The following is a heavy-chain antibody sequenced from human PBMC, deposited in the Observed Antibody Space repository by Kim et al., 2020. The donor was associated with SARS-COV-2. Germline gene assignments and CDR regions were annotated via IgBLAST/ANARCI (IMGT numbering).Heavy chain of an antibody. V-gene: IGHV3-23*01. Sequence: GGSLRLSCAASGFTFSNYAMSWVRQAPGKGLDWVSSISASGTNTYYADSVRGRFRISRDNSKNTLYLQMNSLRAEDTAVYSCAKGLGSTAGRFDCWGQGT. CDR2: ISASGTNT. J-gene: IGHJ4*02. CDR3: AKGLGSTAGRFDC. CDR1: GFTFSNYA. D-gene: IGHD6-13*01.